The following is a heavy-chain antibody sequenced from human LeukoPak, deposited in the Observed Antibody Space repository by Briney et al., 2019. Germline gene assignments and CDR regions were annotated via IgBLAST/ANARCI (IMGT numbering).Heavy chain of an antibody. CDR1: GGSISSSSYY. CDR2: IYYSGST. J-gene: IGHJ4*02. D-gene: IGHD1-26*01. Sequence: SETLSLTCTVSGGSISSSSYYWGWIRQPPGKGLEWIGSIYYSGSTYYNPSLKSRVTISIDMSKNQFSLKLISVTAADTAVYYCARGGWGSFDYWGQGTLVTVSS. CDR3: ARGGWGSFDY. V-gene: IGHV4-39*07.